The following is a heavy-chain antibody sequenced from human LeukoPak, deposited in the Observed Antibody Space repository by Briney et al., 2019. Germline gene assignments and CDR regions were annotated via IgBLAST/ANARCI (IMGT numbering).Heavy chain of an antibody. CDR3: TTGIAAAGNHDY. D-gene: IGHD6-13*01. J-gene: IGHJ4*02. Sequence: GGSLRLSCAASGFTFSNAWMSWVRQAPGKGLEWVGRIKSKTDGGTTDYAAPVKGRFTISRDDSKNALYLQMNGLKTEDTAVYYCTTGIAAAGNHDYWGQGTLVTVSS. CDR2: IKSKTDGGTT. V-gene: IGHV3-15*01. CDR1: GFTFSNAW.